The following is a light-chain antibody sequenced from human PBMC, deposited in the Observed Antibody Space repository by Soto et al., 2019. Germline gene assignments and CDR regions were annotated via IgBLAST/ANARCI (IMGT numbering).Light chain of an antibody. CDR3: QQYNNWPPWT. CDR1: QSVSSN. J-gene: IGKJ1*01. CDR2: GAS. Sequence: VTTQSPATLSVSPGERETLSCRPRQSVSSNLAWYQQKPGQAPRLLIYGASTRATGIPARFSGSGSGTEFTLTISSLQSEDFAVYYCQQYNNWPPWTFGQGTKVDIK. V-gene: IGKV3-15*01.